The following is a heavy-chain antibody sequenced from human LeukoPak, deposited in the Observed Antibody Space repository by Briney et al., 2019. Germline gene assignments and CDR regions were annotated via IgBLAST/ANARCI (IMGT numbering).Heavy chain of an antibody. Sequence: PNSGNTGYARKFQGRVTMTRDTSISTAYMELSSLKSEDTAVYYCARGTPYDSSGYFGGDSWGQGTLVTVSS. CDR3: ARGTPYDSSGYFGGDS. CDR2: PNSGNT. J-gene: IGHJ4*02. V-gene: IGHV1-8*01. D-gene: IGHD3-22*01.